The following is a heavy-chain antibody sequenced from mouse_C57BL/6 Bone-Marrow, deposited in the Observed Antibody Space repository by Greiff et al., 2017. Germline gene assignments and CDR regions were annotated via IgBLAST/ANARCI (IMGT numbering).Heavy chain of an antibody. J-gene: IGHJ1*03. V-gene: IGHV1-82*01. CDR1: GYAFSSSW. D-gene: IGHD2-3*01. Sequence: QVQLQQSGPELVKPGASVKISCKASGYAFSSSWMNWVKQRPGKGLEWIGRIYPGDGDTNYNGKFKGKATLTADKSSSTAYMQLSSLTSDDSAVYFCARDGYNWYFDVWGTGTTVTVSS. CDR2: IYPGDGDT. CDR3: ARDGYNWYFDV.